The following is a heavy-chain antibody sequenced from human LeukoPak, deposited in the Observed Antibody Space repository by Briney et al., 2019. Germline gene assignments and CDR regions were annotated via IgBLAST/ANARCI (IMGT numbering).Heavy chain of an antibody. J-gene: IGHJ4*02. CDR3: ARERAAVPDY. Sequence: PSETLSLTCVVSGDSISSISYFWSWIRQPPGKGLEWIGYIYSSGSAYYNPSLKSRVTISVDTSKNQFSLKVSSVTAADTAVYYCARERAAVPDYWGQGTLVTVSS. D-gene: IGHD2-15*01. CDR2: IYSSGSA. V-gene: IGHV4-30-4*07. CDR1: GDSISSISYF.